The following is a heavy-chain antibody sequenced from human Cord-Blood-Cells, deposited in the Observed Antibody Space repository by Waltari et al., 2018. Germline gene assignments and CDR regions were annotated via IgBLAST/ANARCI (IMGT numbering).Heavy chain of an antibody. CDR3: AKDRHGGGWYDY. J-gene: IGHJ4*02. Sequence: EVQLVESGGGLVQPGGSLRLSCAASGFTFSSYWMHWVRQAPGKGLVWVSRTKSDGGSTSDADSVKGRFTISRDNAKNTLYLQMNSLRAEDTAVYYCAKDRHGGGWYDYWGQGTLVTVSS. CDR1: GFTFSSYW. V-gene: IGHV3-74*01. D-gene: IGHD6-19*01. CDR2: TKSDGGST.